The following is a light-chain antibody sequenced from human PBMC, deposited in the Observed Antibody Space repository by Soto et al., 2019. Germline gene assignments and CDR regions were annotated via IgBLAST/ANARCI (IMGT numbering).Light chain of an antibody. Sequence: EIVLTQSPGTLSLSPGERATLSCRASQSVSSSYFAWYQQKPGQAPRLLIYGASSRATGSPDRFSGSGSGTDFTLTISRLEPEDFAVYYCQQYGRSPYTFGQGTKLEIK. V-gene: IGKV3-20*01. CDR2: GAS. CDR1: QSVSSSY. CDR3: QQYGRSPYT. J-gene: IGKJ2*01.